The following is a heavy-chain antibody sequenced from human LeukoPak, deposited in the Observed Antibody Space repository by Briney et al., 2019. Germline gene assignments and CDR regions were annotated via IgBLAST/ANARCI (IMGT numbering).Heavy chain of an antibody. V-gene: IGHV4-59*11. Sequence: SETLSLTCTVSGASISSHYWSWIRQPPGKGLEWIGYISYSASTNYNPSLKSRVTISVDTSKNQFSLKLRSVTAADTAVYYCASRKNTLTGIDYWGQGTLVTVSS. CDR2: ISYSAST. CDR1: GASISSHY. D-gene: IGHD3-9*01. J-gene: IGHJ4*02. CDR3: ASRKNTLTGIDY.